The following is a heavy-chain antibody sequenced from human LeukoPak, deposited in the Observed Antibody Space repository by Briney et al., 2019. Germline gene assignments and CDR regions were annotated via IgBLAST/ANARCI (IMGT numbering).Heavy chain of an antibody. CDR3: AREGAAAGTISLPDY. D-gene: IGHD6-13*01. CDR1: GYTFTCYY. J-gene: IGHJ4*02. Sequence: ASVKVSCKASGYTFTCYYMHWVRQAPGQGLEWMGIINPSGGSTSYAQKFQGRVTMTRDTSTSTVYMELSSLRSEDTAVYYCAREGAAAGTISLPDYWGQGTLVTVSS. V-gene: IGHV1-46*01. CDR2: INPSGGST.